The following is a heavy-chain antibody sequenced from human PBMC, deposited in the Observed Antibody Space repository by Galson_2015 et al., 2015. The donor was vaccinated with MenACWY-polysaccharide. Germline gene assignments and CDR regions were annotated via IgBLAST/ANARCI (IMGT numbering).Heavy chain of an antibody. CDR2: IYPGESDT. V-gene: IGHV5-51*01. CDR3: ARGRYSGTDSPYYFQY. Sequence: QSGAELKKPGESLKISCKGSGYSFTTHWIGWVRQMPGKGLEWMGIIYPGESDTRYSPSFQGQVTISADRSISTAYLQWSSLRASDTAMYYCARGRYSGTDSPYYFQYWGQGTLVTVSS. D-gene: IGHD5-12*01. CDR1: GYSFTTHW. J-gene: IGHJ4*02.